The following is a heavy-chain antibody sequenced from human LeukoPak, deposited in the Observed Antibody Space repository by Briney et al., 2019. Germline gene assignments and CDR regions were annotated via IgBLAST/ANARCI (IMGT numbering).Heavy chain of an antibody. CDR2: ILGGAGST. J-gene: IGHJ4*02. D-gene: IGHD1-26*01. Sequence: GGSLRLSCAASGFTFSSYSMSWVRQAPGKGLEWVSGILGGAGSTYYADSVKGRFTISRDNAKNSLYLQMNSLRAEDTAVYYCAREGSGSYWGQGTLVTVSS. CDR1: GFTFSSYS. CDR3: AREGSGSY. V-gene: IGHV3-21*01.